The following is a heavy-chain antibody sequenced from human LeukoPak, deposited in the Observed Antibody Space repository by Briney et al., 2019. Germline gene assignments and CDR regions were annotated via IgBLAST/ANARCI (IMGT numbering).Heavy chain of an antibody. CDR1: GFTFSSYG. CDR2: ISYDGSNK. D-gene: IGHD2-2*01. Sequence: GGSLRLSCAASGFTFSSYGMHWVRQAPGKGLEWVAVISYDGSNKYYADSVKGRFTISRDNAKNSLYLQMNSLRAEDTAVYYCARRRPVDYWGQGTLVTVSS. CDR3: ARRRPVDY. J-gene: IGHJ4*02. V-gene: IGHV3-30*04.